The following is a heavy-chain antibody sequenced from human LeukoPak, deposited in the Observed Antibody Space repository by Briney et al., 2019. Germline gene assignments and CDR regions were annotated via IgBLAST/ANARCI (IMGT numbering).Heavy chain of an antibody. D-gene: IGHD3-9*01. J-gene: IGHJ4*02. V-gene: IGHV1-69*13. Sequence: SVKVSCKASGGTFSSYAISWVRQAPGQGLEWMGGIIPIFGTANYAQKFQGRVTITADESTSTAYMELSSLRSEDTAVYYCATAAPQRHFDWLLSHIDYWGQGTLVTVSS. CDR1: GGTFSSYA. CDR2: IIPIFGTA. CDR3: ATAAPQRHFDWLLSHIDY.